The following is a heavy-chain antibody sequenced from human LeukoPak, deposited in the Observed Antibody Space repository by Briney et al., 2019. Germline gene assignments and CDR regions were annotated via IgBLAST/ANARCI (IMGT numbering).Heavy chain of an antibody. V-gene: IGHV3-11*01. Sequence: NAGGSLRLSCAASGFTFSDYYMTWIRQAPGKGLEWLSYISISGATTYYADSVKGRFTISRDNAKNSLYLQMNSLRAEDTALYYCAKGRIKLLWFGELRGMDVWGQGTTVTVSS. CDR3: AKGRIKLLWFGELRGMDV. J-gene: IGHJ6*02. CDR2: ISISGATT. CDR1: GFTFSDYY. D-gene: IGHD3-10*01.